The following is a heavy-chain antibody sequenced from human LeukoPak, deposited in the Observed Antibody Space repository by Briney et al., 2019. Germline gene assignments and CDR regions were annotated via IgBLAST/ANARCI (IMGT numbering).Heavy chain of an antibody. V-gene: IGHV3-7*01. CDR1: GFTFSSYW. CDR2: IKQDGSEK. J-gene: IGHJ3*02. Sequence: QPGGSLRLSCAASGFTFSSYWMSWVRQAPGKGLEWVANIKQDGSEKYYVDSVKGRFTISRDNAKNSLYLQMNSLRAEDTAVYYCAREPIRARHAFDIWGQGTMVTVSS. CDR3: AREPIRARHAFDI.